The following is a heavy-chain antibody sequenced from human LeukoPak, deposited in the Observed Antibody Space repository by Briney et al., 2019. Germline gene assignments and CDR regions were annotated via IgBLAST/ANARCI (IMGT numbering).Heavy chain of an antibody. CDR3: ARDEYRVVPAAIGAFDI. CDR1: GFTFNSYS. D-gene: IGHD2-2*01. CDR2: ISSSSSYI. V-gene: IGHV3-21*01. Sequence: GGSLRLSCAASGFTFNSYSMNWVRQAPGKGLEWVSYISSSSSYIYYADSVKGRFTISRDNAKNSLYLQMNSLRAEDTAVYYCARDEYRVVPAAIGAFDIWGQGTMVTVSS. J-gene: IGHJ3*02.